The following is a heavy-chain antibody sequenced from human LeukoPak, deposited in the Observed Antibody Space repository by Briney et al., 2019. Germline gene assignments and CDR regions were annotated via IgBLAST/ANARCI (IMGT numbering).Heavy chain of an antibody. CDR2: IKSKLDGGAKDYSGTT. V-gene: IGHV3-15*01. CDR1: GFTFSNAW. CDR3: TIRNSNLRYFDY. Sequence: GGSLRLSCAASGFTFSNAWMSWVRQAPGKGLEWVGRIKSKLDGGAKDYSGTTDYAAPVKGRFTISRDDSKNTLYLQMNSLKTEDTAVYYCTIRNSNLRYFDYWGQGTLVTVSS. J-gene: IGHJ4*02. D-gene: IGHD4-11*01.